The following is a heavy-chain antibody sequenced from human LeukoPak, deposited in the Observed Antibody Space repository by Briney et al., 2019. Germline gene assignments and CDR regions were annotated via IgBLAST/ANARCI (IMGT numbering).Heavy chain of an antibody. CDR3: ARSTRRDTEVALAEYFQH. V-gene: IGHV3-74*01. Sequence: GGSLRLSCAASGFTFSSYWMHWVRQAPGKGLVWVSGINSDGSSTSYADSVKGRFTISRDNAQNSLSLQMNSLRAEDTAVYYCARSTRRDTEVALAEYFQHWGQGTLVTVSS. CDR1: GFTFSSYW. CDR2: INSDGSST. J-gene: IGHJ1*01. D-gene: IGHD5-18*01.